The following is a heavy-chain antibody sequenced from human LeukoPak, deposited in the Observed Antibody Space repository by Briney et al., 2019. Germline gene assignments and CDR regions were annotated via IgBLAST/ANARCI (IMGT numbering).Heavy chain of an antibody. Sequence: GGSLRLSCAASGFTFSSYNMNWVRQAPGKGLEWVSYISSRSSTIYYADSVKARFTISRDNAKNSLYLQMNSLRAEDTAVYYCARDLSGGSPTNDYWGQGTLVTVSS. CDR2: ISSRSSTI. D-gene: IGHD2-15*01. V-gene: IGHV3-48*01. CDR1: GFTFSSYN. J-gene: IGHJ4*02. CDR3: ARDLSGGSPTNDY.